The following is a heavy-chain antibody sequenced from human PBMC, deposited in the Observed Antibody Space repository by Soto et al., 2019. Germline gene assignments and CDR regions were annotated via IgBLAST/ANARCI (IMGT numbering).Heavy chain of an antibody. CDR3: ARPTRQWLVLRYYYGMDV. Sequence: QVQLQQWGAGLLKPSETLSLTCAVYGGSFSGYYWSWIRQPPGKGLEWIGEINHSGSTNYNPSPKIRVTLSVDTSNQFSLPLSSVTAADTAVYYCARPTRQWLVLRYYYGMDVWGQGTTVTVSS. V-gene: IGHV4-34*01. J-gene: IGHJ6*02. CDR1: GGSFSGYY. CDR2: INHSGST. D-gene: IGHD6-19*01.